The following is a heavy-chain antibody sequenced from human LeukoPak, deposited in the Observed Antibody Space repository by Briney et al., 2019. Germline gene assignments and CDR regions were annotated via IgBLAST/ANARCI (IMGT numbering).Heavy chain of an antibody. V-gene: IGHV4-34*01. J-gene: IGHJ3*02. CDR1: GGSFSGYY. D-gene: IGHD5-12*01. CDR3: ARSCRILDIVATIRARLGGNGFDI. Sequence: SETLSLTCAVYGGSFSGYYWSWIRQPPGKGLEWIGEINHSGSTNYNPSLKSRVTISVDTSKNQFSLKLSSVTAADKAVYYCARSCRILDIVATIRARLGGNGFDIWGQGTMVTVSS. CDR2: INHSGST.